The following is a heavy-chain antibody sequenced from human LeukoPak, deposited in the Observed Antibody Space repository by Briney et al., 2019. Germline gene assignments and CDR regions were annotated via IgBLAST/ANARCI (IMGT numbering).Heavy chain of an antibody. CDR1: GFSFSTHA. CDR3: ARPAGDYARGGFDI. Sequence: GGSLRLSCAASGFSFSTHAVHWVRQAPGKGLEWVAVIWYDGNSKYYADSVKGRFIISRDNSKNTLYLQMNSLRADDPAMYHCARPAGDYARGGFDIWGQGTLVTVSS. D-gene: IGHD4-17*01. J-gene: IGHJ3*02. V-gene: IGHV3-33*08. CDR2: IWYDGNSK.